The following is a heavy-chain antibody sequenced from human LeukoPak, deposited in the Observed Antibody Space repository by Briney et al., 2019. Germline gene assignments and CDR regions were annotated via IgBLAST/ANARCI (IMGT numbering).Heavy chain of an antibody. CDR3: ARPGTSGDDAFDI. Sequence: ASVKVSCKASGYTFTSYGISWVRQATGQGLEWMGWMNPNSGNTGYAQKFQGRVTMTRNTSISTAYMELSSLRSEDTAVYYCARPGTSGDDAFDIWGQGTMVTVSS. V-gene: IGHV1-8*02. J-gene: IGHJ3*02. CDR1: GYTFTSYG. CDR2: MNPNSGNT. D-gene: IGHD2-2*01.